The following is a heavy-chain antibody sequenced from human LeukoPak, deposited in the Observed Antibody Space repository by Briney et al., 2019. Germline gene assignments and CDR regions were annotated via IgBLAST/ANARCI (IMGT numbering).Heavy chain of an antibody. D-gene: IGHD6-19*01. V-gene: IGHV3-30*04. Sequence: PGGSLRLSCAASGFTFSSYAMHWVRQAPGKGLEWVAVISYDGSNKYYADSVKGRFTISRDNSKNTLYLQMNSLRAEDTAVYYCASPIWAVAPYFDYWGQGTLVTVSS. CDR2: ISYDGSNK. J-gene: IGHJ4*02. CDR3: ASPIWAVAPYFDY. CDR1: GFTFSSYA.